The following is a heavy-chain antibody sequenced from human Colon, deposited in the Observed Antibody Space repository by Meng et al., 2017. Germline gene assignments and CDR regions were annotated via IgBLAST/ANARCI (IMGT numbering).Heavy chain of an antibody. Sequence: VPVVGFGWGVVRPGRSLRRACAASGFSLCSDGLHRVRQAPGKGLEWVAAITYDGRSTYYADSDKGRFTISRDNSKNTLYLQMNSLRAEDTAVYYCARGFIAATGLYFDYWGQGTLVTVSS. CDR3: ARGFIAATGLYFDY. J-gene: IGHJ4*02. CDR1: GFSLCSDG. D-gene: IGHD6-13*01. V-gene: IGHV3-33*01. CDR2: ITYDGRST.